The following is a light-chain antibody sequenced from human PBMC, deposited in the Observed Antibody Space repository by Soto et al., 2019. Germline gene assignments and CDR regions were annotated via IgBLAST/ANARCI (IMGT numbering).Light chain of an antibody. Sequence: DLQMTQSPSTLSASVGDRVTITCRASQSINTWLAWYQQKPGKAPKLLIYDASNLESGVPSRFSGSGSGTEFTLTISSLQPDDSATYYCQQYNSYLFGQGTRLEIK. J-gene: IGKJ5*01. V-gene: IGKV1-5*01. CDR3: QQYNSYL. CDR2: DAS. CDR1: QSINTW.